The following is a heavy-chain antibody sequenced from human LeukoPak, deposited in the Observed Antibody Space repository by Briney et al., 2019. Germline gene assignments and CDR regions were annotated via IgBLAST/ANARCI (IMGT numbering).Heavy chain of an antibody. CDR3: ARLGSSGWNYYYYYYMDV. J-gene: IGHJ6*03. CDR2: INHSGST. CDR1: GGSFSGYY. D-gene: IGHD6-19*01. V-gene: IGHV4-34*01. Sequence: PSETLSLTCAVYGGSFSGYYWSWIRQPPGKGLEWIGEINHSGSTNYNPSLKSRVTVSVDTSKNQFSLKLSSVTAADTAVYYCARLGSSGWNYYYYYYMDVWGKGTTVTVSS.